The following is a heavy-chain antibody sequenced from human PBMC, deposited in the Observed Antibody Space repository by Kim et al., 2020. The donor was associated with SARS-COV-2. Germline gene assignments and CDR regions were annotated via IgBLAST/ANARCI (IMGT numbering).Heavy chain of an antibody. CDR3: ARGGTNGVSTPGGYYYGMDV. V-gene: IGHV3-53*04. D-gene: IGHD2-8*01. Sequence: GGSLRLSCAASGFTVSSNYMSWVRQAPGKGLEWVSVIYSGGSTYYADSVKGRFTISRHNSKNTLYLQMNSLRAEATAVYYCARGGTNGVSTPGGYYYGMDVWGQGTPVTVSS. J-gene: IGHJ6*02. CDR1: GFTVSSNY. CDR2: IYSGGST.